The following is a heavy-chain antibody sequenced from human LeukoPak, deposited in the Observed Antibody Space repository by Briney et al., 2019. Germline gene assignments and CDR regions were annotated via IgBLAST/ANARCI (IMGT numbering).Heavy chain of an antibody. CDR1: GFTFSSYA. V-gene: IGHV3-30*04. Sequence: GSLRLSCAASGFTFSSYAMHWVRPAPGKGLEWVAGISYDGSNKYYADSVKGRFTISRDNSKNTLYLQMNSLRAEDTAVYYCARGGLSSSWYELPINWFDPWGQGTLVTVSS. D-gene: IGHD6-13*01. CDR3: ARGGLSSSWYELPINWFDP. CDR2: ISYDGSNK. J-gene: IGHJ5*02.